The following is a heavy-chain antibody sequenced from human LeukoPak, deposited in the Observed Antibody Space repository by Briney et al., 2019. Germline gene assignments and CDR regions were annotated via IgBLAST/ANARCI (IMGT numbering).Heavy chain of an antibody. CDR3: ARGDHVRIYTQSHFDI. D-gene: IGHD2/OR15-2a*01. Sequence: GASVKVSCKASGGTFSSYAISWVRQAPGQGLEWMGGIIPIFGTANYAQKFQGRVTITADKSTSTAYMELSSLRSEDTAVYYCARGDHVRIYTQSHFDIWGQGTMVTVSS. J-gene: IGHJ3*02. CDR2: IIPIFGTA. V-gene: IGHV1-69*06. CDR1: GGTFSSYA.